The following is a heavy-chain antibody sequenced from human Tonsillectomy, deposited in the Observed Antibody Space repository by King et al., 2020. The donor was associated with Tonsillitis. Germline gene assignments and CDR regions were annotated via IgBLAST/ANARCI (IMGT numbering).Heavy chain of an antibody. Sequence: VQLVESGGGLVQPGGSLRLSCAASGFTVSSDYMSWVRQAPGKGLEWVSVIYSGGSTYYADSVKGRFTISRDKSKNKLFLPMNSLRAEDTAVYYCARGGSYYDILTGYSHLDYWGQGTLVTVSS. J-gene: IGHJ4*02. CDR1: GFTVSSDY. CDR3: ARGGSYYDILTGYSHLDY. CDR2: IYSGGST. D-gene: IGHD3-9*01. V-gene: IGHV3-66*01.